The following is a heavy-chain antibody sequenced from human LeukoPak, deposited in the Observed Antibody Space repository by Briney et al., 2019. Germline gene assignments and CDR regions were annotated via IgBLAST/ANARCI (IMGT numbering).Heavy chain of an antibody. CDR1: GYTFTGYY. Sequence: ASVKVSCKASGYTFTGYYMHWVRQAPGQGLEWMGWINPNSGGTNYAQKFQGRVTMTRDTSISTAYMELSRLRSDDTAMYYCARVASDFWSGYYRGGAFDYWGQGTLVTVSS. J-gene: IGHJ4*02. CDR2: INPNSGGT. V-gene: IGHV1-2*02. CDR3: ARVASDFWSGYYRGGAFDY. D-gene: IGHD3-3*01.